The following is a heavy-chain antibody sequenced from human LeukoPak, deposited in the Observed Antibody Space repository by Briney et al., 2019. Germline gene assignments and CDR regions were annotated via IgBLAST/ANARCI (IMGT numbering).Heavy chain of an antibody. CDR1: GFTFSSYS. CDR2: ISSSSSYI. V-gene: IGHV3-21*01. Sequence: PGGSLRLSCAASGFTFSSYSMNWVRQAPGKGLEWVSSISSSSSYIYYADSVKGRFTISRDNSKNTLYLQMNSLRAEDTAVYYCATSMVREYYFDYWGQGTLVTVSS. CDR3: ATSMVREYYFDY. D-gene: IGHD3-10*01. J-gene: IGHJ4*02.